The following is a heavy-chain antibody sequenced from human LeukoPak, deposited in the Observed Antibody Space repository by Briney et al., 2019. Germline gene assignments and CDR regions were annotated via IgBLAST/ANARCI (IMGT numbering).Heavy chain of an antibody. Sequence: PGGSLRLSCAASEFAFSVYEMYWVRQAPGKGLEWVPYISSSGDTRYYADSVKGRFTISRDNAKNSLYLQMNSLRAEDTAVYYCATLTVASTFDYWGQGALVTVSS. CDR1: EFAFSVYE. J-gene: IGHJ4*02. CDR2: ISSSGDTR. V-gene: IGHV3-48*03. D-gene: IGHD6-19*01. CDR3: ATLTVASTFDY.